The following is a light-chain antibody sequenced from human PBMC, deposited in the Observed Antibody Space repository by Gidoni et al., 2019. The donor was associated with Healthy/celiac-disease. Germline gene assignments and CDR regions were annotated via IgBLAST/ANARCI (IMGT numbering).Light chain of an antibody. CDR2: QDS. CDR1: KLGDKY. Sequence: SYELTQPPSVSVSPGQTASITCSGDKLGDKYACWYQQKPGQSPVLVIYQDSKRPSGIPERFSGSNSGNTAXXTISGTQAMDEADYYCQAWDSSTVVFGGGXKLTVL. CDR3: QAWDSSTVV. J-gene: IGLJ2*01. V-gene: IGLV3-1*01.